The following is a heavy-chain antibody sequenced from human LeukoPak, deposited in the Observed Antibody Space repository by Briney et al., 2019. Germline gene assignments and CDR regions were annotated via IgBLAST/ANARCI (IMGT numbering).Heavy chain of an antibody. CDR1: GFTFSSYT. CDR3: ARGPHYYHILTGYSNAPFDV. D-gene: IGHD3-9*01. V-gene: IGHV3-48*04. CDR2: ISAGGTAE. Sequence: PGGSLRLSCAASGFTFSSYTMNWVRQAPGKGLEWVSCISAGGTAEYYADSVKGRFTISRDTARNSVFLQMNSLRAGDTALYYCARGPHYYHILTGYSNAPFDVWGQGTMVTVSS. J-gene: IGHJ3*01.